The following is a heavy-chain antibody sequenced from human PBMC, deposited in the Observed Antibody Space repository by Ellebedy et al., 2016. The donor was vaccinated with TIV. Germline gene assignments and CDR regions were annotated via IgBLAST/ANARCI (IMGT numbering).Heavy chain of an antibody. Sequence: SETLSLTCTVCGDSISRSSSYWGWIRQPPGKGLEWIGSIYYSGSTDYNPSLKSRVTISADTSKNQLSLRLSSVTAADTAVYYCTRWFGELLYVRWFDPWGQGALVTVSS. CDR2: IYYSGST. CDR3: TRWFGELLYVRWFDP. D-gene: IGHD3-10*01. CDR1: GDSISRSSSY. J-gene: IGHJ5*02. V-gene: IGHV4-39*01.